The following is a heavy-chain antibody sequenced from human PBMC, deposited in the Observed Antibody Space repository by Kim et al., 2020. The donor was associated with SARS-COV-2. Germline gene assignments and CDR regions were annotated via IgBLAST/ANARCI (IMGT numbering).Heavy chain of an antibody. V-gene: IGHV5-10-1*01. CDR2: IDPSDSYT. CDR3: ARGEGGQPYYFDY. CDR1: GYSFTSYW. J-gene: IGHJ4*02. Sequence: GASLKISCKCSGYSFTSYWISWVRQMPGKGLEWMGRIDPSDSYTNYSPSFQGHVTISADKSITTAYLQWSSLQASDTAMYYCARGEGGQPYYFDYWGQGTLVTVSS. D-gene: IGHD2-15*01.